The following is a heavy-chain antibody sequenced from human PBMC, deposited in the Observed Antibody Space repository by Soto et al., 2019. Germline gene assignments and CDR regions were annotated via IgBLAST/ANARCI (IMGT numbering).Heavy chain of an antibody. J-gene: IGHJ4*02. CDR1: GYNFNTYW. CDR3: ARLDCISTSCYKGSRYSFDY. V-gene: IGHV5-51*01. CDR2: IYPGASDA. D-gene: IGHD2-2*02. Sequence: PGESLKISCKGSGYNFNTYWIAWVRQMPGEGPEWMGIIYPGASDARYRPSFQGQVTISADKSTSTAYMQWTSLKASDTAMYYCARLDCISTSCYKGSRYSFDYWGLGTLVTVSS.